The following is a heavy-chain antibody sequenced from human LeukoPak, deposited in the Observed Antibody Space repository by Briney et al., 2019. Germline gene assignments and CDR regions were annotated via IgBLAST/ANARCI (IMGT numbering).Heavy chain of an antibody. CDR3: AREIKQQLYDYFDY. V-gene: IGHV1-2*02. CDR2: INPNSGGT. J-gene: IGHJ4*02. D-gene: IGHD6-13*01. Sequence: GASVKVSRKASGYTFTGYYMHWVRQAPGQGLEWMGWINPNSGGTNYAQKFQGRVTMTRDTSISTAYMELSRLRSDDTAVYYCAREIKQQLYDYFDYWGQGTLVTVSS. CDR1: GYTFTGYY.